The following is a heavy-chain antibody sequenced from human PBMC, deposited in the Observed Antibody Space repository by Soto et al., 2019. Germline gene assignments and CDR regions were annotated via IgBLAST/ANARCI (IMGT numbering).Heavy chain of an antibody. D-gene: IGHD6-13*01. CDR1: GYTFTSYD. V-gene: IGHV1-8*01. CDR2: MNPNSGNT. J-gene: IGHJ6*03. Sequence: ASVKVSCKASGYTFTSYDINWVRQATGQGLEWMGWMNPNSGNTGYAQKFQGRVTMTRNTSISTAYMELSSLRSEDTAVYYCARVPPRNRIAAAGTHYYYYMDVWGKGTTVTVSS. CDR3: ARVPPRNRIAAAGTHYYYYMDV.